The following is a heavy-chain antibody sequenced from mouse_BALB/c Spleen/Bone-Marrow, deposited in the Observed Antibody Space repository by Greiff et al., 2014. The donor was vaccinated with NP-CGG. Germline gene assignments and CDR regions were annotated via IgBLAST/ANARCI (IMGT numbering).Heavy chain of an antibody. CDR2: IDPANDNT. D-gene: IGHD4-1*01. J-gene: IGHJ2*01. Sequence: VQLQQSGAELVKPGASVKLSCTASGFTFKDTYMHWVKQRPEKGLEWIGRIDPANDNTQYDPKFQDKATLKADTSSNTAFLQLSSLTSEDTAVYYCAPLPGTFDYWGQGTTLTVSS. CDR1: GFTFKDTY. CDR3: APLPGTFDY. V-gene: IGHV14-3*02.